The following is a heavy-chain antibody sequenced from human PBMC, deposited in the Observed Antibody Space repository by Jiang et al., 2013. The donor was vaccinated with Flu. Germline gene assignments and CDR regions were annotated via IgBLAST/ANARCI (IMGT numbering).Heavy chain of an antibody. J-gene: IGHJ6*02. CDR2: IYYSGST. Sequence: VQLVESGPGLVKPSETLSLTCTVSGGSISSSSYYWGWIRQPPGKGLEWIGSIYYSGSTYYNPSLKSRVTISVDTSKNQFSLKLSSVTAADTAVYYCARVYRQLWFGELLLDYYYGMDVWGQGTTVTVSS. CDR1: GGSISSSSYY. V-gene: IGHV4-39*01. D-gene: IGHD3-10*01. CDR3: ARVYRQLWFGELLLDYYYGMDV.